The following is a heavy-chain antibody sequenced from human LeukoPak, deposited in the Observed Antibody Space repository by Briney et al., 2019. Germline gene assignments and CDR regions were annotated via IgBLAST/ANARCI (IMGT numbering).Heavy chain of an antibody. V-gene: IGHV3-30-3*01. D-gene: IGHD1-26*01. CDR2: ISYDGSNK. CDR1: GFTFSSYA. Sequence: PGRSLRLSCAASGFTFSSYAMHWVRQAPGKGLEWVAVISYDGSNKYYADSVKGRFTISRDNSKNSLYLQMNSLRAEDTAVYYCARDSTTRGYSGLFDSWGQGTLVTVSS. CDR3: ARDSTTRGYSGLFDS. J-gene: IGHJ4*02.